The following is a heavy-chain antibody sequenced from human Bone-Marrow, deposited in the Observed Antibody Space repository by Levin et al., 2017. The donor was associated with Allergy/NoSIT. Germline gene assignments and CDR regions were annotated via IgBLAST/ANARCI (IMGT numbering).Heavy chain of an antibody. D-gene: IGHD1-26*01. J-gene: IGHJ3*01. Sequence: ETLSLTCAASGFTFSSYWMHWVRQDPGKGLVWVSHINTDGSNTGYAASVKGRFTSSRDNAENTLFLQMNNLRAEDTAVYYCARHGWGHYAFDVWGQGTMVTVSS. CDR3: ARHGWGHYAFDV. V-gene: IGHV3-74*01. CDR2: INTDGSNT. CDR1: GFTFSSYW.